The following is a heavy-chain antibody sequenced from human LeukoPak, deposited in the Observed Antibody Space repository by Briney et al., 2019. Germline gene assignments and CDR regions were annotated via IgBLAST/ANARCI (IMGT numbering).Heavy chain of an antibody. CDR2: IDYSGGSS. J-gene: IGHJ6*04. V-gene: IGHV3-23*01. D-gene: IGHD3-10*02. Sequence: GGSLRLSCTVSGFTLSSYEMSWIRQAPGRGLEWVSSIDYSGGSSYYADSVKDRFTISRDDSKNTLYLQLNSLRVEDTAVYYCAELGITMIGGVWGKGTTVTISS. CDR3: AELGITMIGGV. CDR1: GFTLSSYE.